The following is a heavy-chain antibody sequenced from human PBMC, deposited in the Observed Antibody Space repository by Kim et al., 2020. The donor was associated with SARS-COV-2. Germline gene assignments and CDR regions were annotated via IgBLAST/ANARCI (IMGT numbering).Heavy chain of an antibody. D-gene: IGHD3-10*01. CDR3: VKDRRYYYGSGRSTYGMDV. V-gene: IGHV3-64D*06. Sequence: GGSLRLSCSASGFTFSSYAMHWVRQAPGKGLEYVSAISSNGGSTYYADSVKGRFTISRDNSKNTLYLQMSSLRAEDTAVYYCVKDRRYYYGSGRSTYGMDVWGQGTTVTVSS. J-gene: IGHJ6*02. CDR2: ISSNGGST. CDR1: GFTFSSYA.